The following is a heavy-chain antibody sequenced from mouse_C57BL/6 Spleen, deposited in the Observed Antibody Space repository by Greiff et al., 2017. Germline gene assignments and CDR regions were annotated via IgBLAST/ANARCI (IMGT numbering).Heavy chain of an antibody. CDR1: GYTFTDYN. J-gene: IGHJ4*01. D-gene: IGHD1-1*01. V-gene: IGHV1-18*01. Sequence: EVQRVESGPELVKPGASVKIPCKASGYTFTDYNMDWVKQSHGKSLEWIGDINPNNGGTIYNQKFKGKATLTVDKSSSTAYMELRSLTSEDTAVYYCARDGYYYGTPMDYWGQGTSVTVSS. CDR2: INPNNGGT. CDR3: ARDGYYYGTPMDY.